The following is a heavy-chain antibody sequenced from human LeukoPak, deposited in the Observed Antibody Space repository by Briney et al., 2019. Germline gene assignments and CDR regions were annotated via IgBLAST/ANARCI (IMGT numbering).Heavy chain of an antibody. CDR2: LSGSGGST. D-gene: IGHD3/OR15-3a*01. Sequence: SGGSLRLSCAASGFTFSSYAMSWVRQAPGKGLEWVSALSGSGGSTYYADSVKGRFTISRDNSKNTLYLQMNSLRAEDTAVYYCAKDLVRHDAGLGLFDYWGQGTLVTVSS. J-gene: IGHJ4*02. CDR3: AKDLVRHDAGLGLFDY. CDR1: GFTFSSYA. V-gene: IGHV3-23*01.